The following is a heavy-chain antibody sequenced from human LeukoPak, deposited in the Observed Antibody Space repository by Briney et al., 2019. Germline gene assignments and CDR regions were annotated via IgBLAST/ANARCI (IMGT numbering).Heavy chain of an antibody. V-gene: IGHV3-48*01. CDR3: ARDGGFYIWNDVGRFDY. CDR2: ISSSSSTI. CDR1: GFTFSSYS. Sequence: GGSPRLSCAASGFTFSSYSMNWVRQAPGKGLEWVSYISSSSSTIYYADSVKGRFTISRDNAKNSLYLQMNSLRAEDTAVYYCARDGGFYIWNDVGRFDYWGQGTLVTVSS. D-gene: IGHD1-20*01. J-gene: IGHJ4*02.